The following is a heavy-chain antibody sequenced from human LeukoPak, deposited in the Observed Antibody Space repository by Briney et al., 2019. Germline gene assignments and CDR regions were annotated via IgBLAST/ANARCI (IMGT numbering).Heavy chain of an antibody. CDR2: ISGSGGST. J-gene: IGHJ6*02. CDR3: ARGPFGLGAAAGDYYYGMDV. Sequence: SGGSLRLSCAASGFTFSSYAMSWVRQAPGKGLEWVSAISGSGGSTYYADSVKGRFTISRDNSKNTLYLQMNSLRAEDTAVYYCARGPFGLGAAAGDYYYGMDVWGQGTTVTVSS. CDR1: GFTFSSYA. V-gene: IGHV3-23*01. D-gene: IGHD6-13*01.